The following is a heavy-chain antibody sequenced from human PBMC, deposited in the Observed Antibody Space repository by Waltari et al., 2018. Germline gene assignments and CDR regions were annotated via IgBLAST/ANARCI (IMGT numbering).Heavy chain of an antibody. V-gene: IGHV4-38-2*02. J-gene: IGHJ6*02. Sequence: QVQLQESGPGLVKPSQTLSLTCTVSGGSISSDYYWGWIRQPPGKGLEWIGSIHHSGSTYYNPALKSRVTISVATSKNHFSLKLSSVTAADTAVYYCARVPYYYYGMDVWGQGTTVTVSS. CDR1: GGSISSDYY. CDR3: ARVPYYYYGMDV. CDR2: IHHSGST.